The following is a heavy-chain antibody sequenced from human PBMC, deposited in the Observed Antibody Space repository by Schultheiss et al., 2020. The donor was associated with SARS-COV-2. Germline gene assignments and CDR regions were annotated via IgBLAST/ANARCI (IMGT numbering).Heavy chain of an antibody. Sequence: SETLSLTCTVSGGTISSGGYYWSCIRQHPGQGLEWIGYIYYSGSTYYNPSLKGRVTISVVTTKNQFYLKLSSVTAADTAVYYCARCVGTAMDRRWGDYYYYGMDVWGQGTTVTVSS. D-gene: IGHD5-18*01. J-gene: IGHJ6*02. CDR2: IYYSGST. V-gene: IGHV4-31*02. CDR3: ARCVGTAMDRRWGDYYYYGMDV. CDR1: GGTISSGGYY.